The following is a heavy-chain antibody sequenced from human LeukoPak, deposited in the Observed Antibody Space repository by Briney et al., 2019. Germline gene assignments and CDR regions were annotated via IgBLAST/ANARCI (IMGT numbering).Heavy chain of an antibody. CDR2: IDYSGST. CDR3: ARVGYDFWSGYPIYYYYMDV. Sequence: SETLSLTCTVSGGSISSYYWSWIRQPPGTGLEWIGYIDYSGSTDYNPSLKSRVTVSVDTSKNQFSLKLSSVTAADTAVYYCARVGYDFWSGYPIYYYYMDVWGKGTTVTVSS. D-gene: IGHD3-3*01. CDR1: GGSISSYY. J-gene: IGHJ6*03. V-gene: IGHV4-59*01.